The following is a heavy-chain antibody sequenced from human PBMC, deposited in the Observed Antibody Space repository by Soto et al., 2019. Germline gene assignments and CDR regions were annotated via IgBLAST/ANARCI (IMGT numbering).Heavy chain of an antibody. V-gene: IGHV3-21*01. CDR2: ISSSSSYI. Sequence: GGSLRLSCAASGFTFSSYSMNRVRQAPGKGLEWVSSISSSSSYIYYADSVKGRFTISRDNAKNSLYLQMNSLRAEDTAVYYCARPYRDFWSGYYTGYYYYGMDVWGQGTTVTVS. CDR1: GFTFSSYS. D-gene: IGHD3-3*01. J-gene: IGHJ6*02. CDR3: ARPYRDFWSGYYTGYYYYGMDV.